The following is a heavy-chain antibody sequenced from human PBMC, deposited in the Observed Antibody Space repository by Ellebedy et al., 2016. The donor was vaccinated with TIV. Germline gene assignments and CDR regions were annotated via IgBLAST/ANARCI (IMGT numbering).Heavy chain of an antibody. V-gene: IGHV4-39*07. Sequence: SETLSLTCTVSGGSISGSSYYWGWIRQPPGKGLEWIGSIYYSGNTYYNPSLKSRLTISMDTSKNQFSLKLNSVTAADTALYYCASSTVVAAGVDYFDYWGQGTLLTVSA. CDR2: IYYSGNT. J-gene: IGHJ4*02. CDR3: ASSTVVAAGVDYFDY. D-gene: IGHD4-23*01. CDR1: GGSISGSSYY.